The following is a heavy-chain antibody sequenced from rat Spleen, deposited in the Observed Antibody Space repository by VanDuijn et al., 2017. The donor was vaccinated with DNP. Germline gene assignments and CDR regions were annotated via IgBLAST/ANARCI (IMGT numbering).Heavy chain of an antibody. CDR1: GFDFIDYW. CDR3: AKGPNYGGYSDYFDY. D-gene: IGHD1-11*01. J-gene: IGHJ2*01. CDR2: INKDSRTI. V-gene: IGHV4-2*01. Sequence: EVKLVESGGGLVQPGRSLKLSCAASGFDFIDYWMGWVRQAPGKGLEWIGEINKDSRTIKYSPSVKDKFTISRDNVQNTLYLQMNKLGSEDTAIYYCAKGPNYGGYSDYFDYWGQGVMVTVSS.